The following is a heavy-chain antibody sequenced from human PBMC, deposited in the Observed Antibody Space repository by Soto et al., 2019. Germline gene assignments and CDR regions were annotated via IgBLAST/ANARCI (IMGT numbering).Heavy chain of an antibody. Sequence: AAVKVSCKASGYTFTSYAMHWVRQAPGQRLEWMGWINAGNGNTKYSQKFQGRVTITRDTSASTAYMELSSLRSEDTAVYYCARDQHYDSSGYYYGMDVWGQGTTVTVSS. D-gene: IGHD3-22*01. CDR3: ARDQHYDSSGYYYGMDV. CDR2: INAGNGNT. V-gene: IGHV1-3*01. J-gene: IGHJ6*02. CDR1: GYTFTSYA.